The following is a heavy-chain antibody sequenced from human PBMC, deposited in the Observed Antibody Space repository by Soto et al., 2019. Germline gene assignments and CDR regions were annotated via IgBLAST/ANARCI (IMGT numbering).Heavy chain of an antibody. D-gene: IGHD3-10*01. Sequence: PGGSLRLSCAASGFTFSGRWMSWVRQTPEKGLEWVANIKHDGSETYYVDSVKGRLTISRDNARNTPYLQMNSLRVEDTAVYYCARDASGYDYWGQGTLVTVSS. J-gene: IGHJ4*02. V-gene: IGHV3-7*01. CDR3: ARDASGYDY. CDR2: IKHDGSET. CDR1: GFTFSGRW.